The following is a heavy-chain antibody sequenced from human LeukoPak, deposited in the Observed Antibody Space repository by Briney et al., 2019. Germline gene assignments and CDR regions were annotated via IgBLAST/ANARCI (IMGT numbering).Heavy chain of an antibody. J-gene: IGHJ4*02. CDR2: INHSGST. D-gene: IGHD4-11*01. Sequence: PSETLSLTCAVYGGSFSGYYWSWIRQPPGKGLEWIGEINHSGSTNYNPSLKSRVTISVDTSKNQFSLKLSSVTAADTAMYYCARGTTVSDYWGQGTLVTVSS. CDR3: ARGTTVSDY. V-gene: IGHV4-34*01. CDR1: GGSFSGYY.